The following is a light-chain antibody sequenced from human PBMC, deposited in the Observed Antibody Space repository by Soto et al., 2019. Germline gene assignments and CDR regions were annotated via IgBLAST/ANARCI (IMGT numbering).Light chain of an antibody. V-gene: IGLV1-44*01. Sequence: QSVLTQPPSASGTPGQRVTISCSGSNSNIGSNTVNWYQQLPGTAPKLLIYSDNVRPSGVPDQFSGYNSGASASLAISGLPSEDEADYYCAAWDDSLDGRVVFGGGTQLTVL. CDR2: SDN. CDR3: AAWDDSLDGRVV. J-gene: IGLJ2*01. CDR1: NSNIGSNT.